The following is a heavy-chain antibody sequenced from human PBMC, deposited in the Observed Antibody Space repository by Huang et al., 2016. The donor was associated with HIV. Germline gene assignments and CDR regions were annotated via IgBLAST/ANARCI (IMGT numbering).Heavy chain of an antibody. V-gene: IGHV4-39*02. J-gene: IGHJ2*01. D-gene: IGHD3-3*01. Sequence: QMRFQESGPGLVKPSGTLSLTCNVSGGSINTGRYYWGWIRKPPGQGLEWVGSLYYTGKMPYVPYLKGRLTMSADTSNNHFSLNLSSVTAADTAIYYCARNHDFWRGRMFAISYFDVWGRGTLVTVAS. CDR3: ARNHDFWRGRMFAISYFDV. CDR1: GGSINTGRYY. CDR2: LYYTGKM.